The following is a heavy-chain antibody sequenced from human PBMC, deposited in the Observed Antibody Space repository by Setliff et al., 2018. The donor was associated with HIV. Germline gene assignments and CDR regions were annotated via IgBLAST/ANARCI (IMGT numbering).Heavy chain of an antibody. CDR3: ARGHSHGYGYSGSYGPVDI. CDR2: IIPMFGTL. Sequence: ASVKVSCKASGGTFSSYAINWVRQAPGQGLEWMGGIIPMFGTLNFAQKFQGRVTITTDESTSTAYMELNSLRSEDTAVYYCARGHSHGYGYSGSYGPVDIWCQGTMVTVSS. D-gene: IGHD1-26*01. J-gene: IGHJ3*02. V-gene: IGHV1-69*05. CDR1: GGTFSSYA.